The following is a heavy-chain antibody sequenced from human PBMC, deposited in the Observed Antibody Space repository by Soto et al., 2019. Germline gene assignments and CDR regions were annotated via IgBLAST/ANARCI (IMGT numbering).Heavy chain of an antibody. CDR2: IYHSGST. J-gene: IGHJ6*02. CDR3: ARERIAATSSGGMDV. CDR1: GYSISSGYY. Sequence: SETLSLTCAVSGYSISSGYYYDWIRQPPGKGLEWIGSIYHSGSTYYNPSLKGRVTISVDTSKNQFSLKLSSVTAADTAVYYCARERIAATSSGGMDVWGQGTTVTVSS. D-gene: IGHD6-13*01. V-gene: IGHV4-38-2*02.